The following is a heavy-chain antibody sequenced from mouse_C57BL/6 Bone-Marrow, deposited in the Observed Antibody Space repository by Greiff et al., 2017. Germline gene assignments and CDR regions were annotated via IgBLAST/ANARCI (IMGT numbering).Heavy chain of an antibody. V-gene: IGHV14-2*01. CDR2: IDPEDGET. D-gene: IGHD1-1*01. CDR3: ASATVVADWYFDV. Sequence: QLRQSGAELVKPGASVKLSCTASGFNIKDYYMHWVKQRTEQGLEWIGRIDPEDGETKYAPKFQGKATITADTSSNTAYLQLSSLTSEDTAVYYCASATVVADWYFDVWGTGTTVTVSS. J-gene: IGHJ1*03. CDR1: GFNIKDYY.